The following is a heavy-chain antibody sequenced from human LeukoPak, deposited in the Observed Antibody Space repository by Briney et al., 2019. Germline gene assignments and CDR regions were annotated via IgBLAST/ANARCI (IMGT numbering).Heavy chain of an antibody. CDR3: NYSDSKQPGR. CDR1: GFTFSGSA. CDR2: IRSKANSYAT. V-gene: IGHV3-73*01. D-gene: IGHD3-22*01. Sequence: GGSLRLSCAASGFTFSGSAMHWVRQASGKGLEWVGRIRSKANSYATAYAASVKGRFTISRDDSKNTAYLQMNSLKTEDTAVYYCNYSDSKQPGRWGQGTLVTVSS. J-gene: IGHJ4*02.